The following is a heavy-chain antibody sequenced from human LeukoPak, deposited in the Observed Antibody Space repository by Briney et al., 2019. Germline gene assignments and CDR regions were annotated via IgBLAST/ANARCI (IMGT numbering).Heavy chain of an antibody. CDR2: IWYDGSKK. Sequence: GRSLRLSCAASGLTFSSYGMHWVRQAPGKGLQWVAVIWYDGSKKYYADAVKGRFTISRDNSKRSLYLQMNSLRPEDTAVYYCAKSRATTADPDAFDIWGQGTMVTVSS. V-gene: IGHV3-33*06. J-gene: IGHJ3*02. CDR1: GLTFSSYG. CDR3: AKSRATTADPDAFDI. D-gene: IGHD1-1*01.